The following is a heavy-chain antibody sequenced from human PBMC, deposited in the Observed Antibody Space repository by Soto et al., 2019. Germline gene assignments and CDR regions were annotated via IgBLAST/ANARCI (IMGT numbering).Heavy chain of an antibody. D-gene: IGHD3-10*01. V-gene: IGHV3-23*01. Sequence: EVQLLESGGGLVQPGGSLRLSCAGSGFTFSSYAMSWVRQAPGTGLQWVSTISASGSDTDYVDSVKGRFSISRDNSKNTLYLQMHTLRDEDTAVYYCVPRYGSGRGGGYWGQGTPVTVSS. J-gene: IGHJ4*02. CDR3: VPRYGSGRGGGY. CDR1: GFTFSSYA. CDR2: ISASGSDT.